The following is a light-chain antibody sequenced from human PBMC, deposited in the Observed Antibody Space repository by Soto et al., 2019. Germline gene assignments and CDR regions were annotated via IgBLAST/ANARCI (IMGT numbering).Light chain of an antibody. V-gene: IGLV2-8*01. CDR1: SNDVGDYDY. CDR2: EVN. CDR3: SSYADSDNLR. Sequence: QSVLTQPPSASGSPGQSVTISCTGTSNDVGDYDYVSWYQQHPGKAPKLMLYEVNKRPSGVPDRFSGSKSGYTASLTVSGLQAEDEADYYCSSYADSDNLRFGGGTKVTVL. J-gene: IGLJ2*01.